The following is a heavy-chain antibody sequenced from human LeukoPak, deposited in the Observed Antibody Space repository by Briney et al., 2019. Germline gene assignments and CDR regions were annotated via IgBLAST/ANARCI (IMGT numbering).Heavy chain of an antibody. Sequence: PSETVSLTCTVSGGSISSSSYYWGWIRQPPGKGLEWIGSIYYSGSTYYNPSLKSRVTISVDTSKNQFSLKLSSVTAADTAVYYCAKSICSSTSCYYAGSFDYWGQGTLVTVSS. CDR2: IYYSGST. V-gene: IGHV4-39*01. CDR3: AKSICSSTSCYYAGSFDY. CDR1: GGSISSSSYY. D-gene: IGHD2-2*01. J-gene: IGHJ4*02.